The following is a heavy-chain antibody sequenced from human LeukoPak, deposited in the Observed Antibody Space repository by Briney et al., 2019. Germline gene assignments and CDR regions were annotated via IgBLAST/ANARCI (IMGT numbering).Heavy chain of an antibody. D-gene: IGHD2-15*01. CDR1: GFTFSSYA. CDR2: ISGSGGST. CDR3: AKDLGMVGAATVGPDYYYYYGMDV. Sequence: PGGSLRLSCAASGFTFSSYAMSWVRQAPGKGLEWVSAISGSGGSTYYADSVKGRFTISRDNSKNTLYLQMNSLRAEDTAVYYCAKDLGMVGAATVGPDYYYYYGMDVWGQGTTVTVS. J-gene: IGHJ6*02. V-gene: IGHV3-23*01.